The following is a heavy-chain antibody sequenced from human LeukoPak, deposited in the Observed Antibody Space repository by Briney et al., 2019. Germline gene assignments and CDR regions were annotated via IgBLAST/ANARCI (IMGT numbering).Heavy chain of an antibody. D-gene: IGHD3-22*01. CDR1: GGTFSSYA. CDR3: AREQDYYDSSGYPTPFDY. J-gene: IGHJ4*02. V-gene: IGHV1-69*13. Sequence: ASVKVSCKASGGTFSSYAISSVRQAPGQGLEWMGGIIPIFGTANYAQKFQGRVTITADESTSTAYMELSSLRSEDTAVYYCAREQDYYDSSGYPTPFDYWGQGTLVTVSS. CDR2: IIPIFGTA.